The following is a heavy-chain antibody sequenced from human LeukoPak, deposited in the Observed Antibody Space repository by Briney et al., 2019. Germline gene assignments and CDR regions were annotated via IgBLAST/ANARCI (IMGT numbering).Heavy chain of an antibody. CDR2: IRYDGSKT. CDR3: AKPWGLYGDYSYWYFDL. D-gene: IGHD4-17*01. CDR1: GFILKNFG. Sequence: PGGSLRLSCAASGFILKNFGMHWVRQAPGKGLEGGAFIRYDGSKTYYADSVKGRFTISRDNSNNTLFLQMNSLRAEDTAVYYCAKPWGLYGDYSYWYFDLWGRGTLVTVSS. J-gene: IGHJ2*01. V-gene: IGHV3-30*02.